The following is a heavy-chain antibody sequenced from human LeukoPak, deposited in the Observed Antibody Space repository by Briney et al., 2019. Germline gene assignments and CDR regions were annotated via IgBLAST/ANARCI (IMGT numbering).Heavy chain of an antibody. J-gene: IGHJ4*02. CDR1: GFTFSSYS. CDR2: ISSSISSI. V-gene: IGHV3-21*01. CDR3: ARDSPITMVRGVINYGAGQSDY. D-gene: IGHD3-10*01. Sequence: PGGSLRLSCAASGFTFSSYSMNWVRQAPGKGLEGVSSISSSISSIYYADSVKGRFTISRDNAKNSLYLQMNSLRAEDTAVYYCARDSPITMVRGVINYGAGQSDYWGQGTLVTVSS.